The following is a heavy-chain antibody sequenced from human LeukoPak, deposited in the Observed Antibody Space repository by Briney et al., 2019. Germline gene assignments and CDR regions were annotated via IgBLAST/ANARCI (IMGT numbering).Heavy chain of an antibody. J-gene: IGHJ5*02. CDR1: RFTFNSYS. D-gene: IGHD3-10*01. Sequence: GGSLRLSCAASRFTFNSYSMNWVRQAPGKGLEWVSSISSSSSYIYHADSVKGRFTISRDNAKNTLYLQMNSLRAEDTAVYYCARDYGTMVRASAGFDPWGQGTLVTVSS. V-gene: IGHV3-21*01. CDR3: ARDYGTMVRASAGFDP. CDR2: ISSSSSYI.